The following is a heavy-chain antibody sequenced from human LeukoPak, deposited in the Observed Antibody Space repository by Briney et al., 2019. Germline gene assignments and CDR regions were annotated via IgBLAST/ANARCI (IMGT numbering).Heavy chain of an antibody. CDR2: IYGGGVVI. D-gene: IGHD5-12*01. CDR3: AKDRVPDSGYDIDY. V-gene: IGHV3-23*03. Sequence: PGGSLRLSCAASGFTFCGYGMHWVRQAPRKGLEWVAGIYGGGVVIKYADSVKGRFTISRDHSENILYLQMDSLRVEDTAMYYCAKDRVPDSGYDIDYWGQGTLVTVSS. CDR1: GFTFCGYG. J-gene: IGHJ4*02.